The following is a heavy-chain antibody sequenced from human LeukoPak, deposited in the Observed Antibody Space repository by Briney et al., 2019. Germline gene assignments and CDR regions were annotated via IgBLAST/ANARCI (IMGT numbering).Heavy chain of an antibody. CDR2: TNQSGST. J-gene: IGHJ5*01. CDR1: GGSFSGYY. Sequence: SETLSLTCAVYGGSFSGYYWNWIRQPPGKGLEWIGETNQSGSTKYNPSFESRVTISVDTSKNQLSLKLSSVTAADTAVYYCARGPGSGSYFAWFDSWGQGALVTVSS. CDR3: ARGPGSGSYFAWFDS. V-gene: IGHV4-34*01. D-gene: IGHD3-10*01.